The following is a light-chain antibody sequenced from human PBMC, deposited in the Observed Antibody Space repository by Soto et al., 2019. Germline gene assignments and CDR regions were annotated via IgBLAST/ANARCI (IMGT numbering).Light chain of an antibody. Sequence: DIVMTQSPDSLAVSLGERATINCKSSQSIFYSSNNKNFLAWYQQKPGQPPKLLIYWASTRESGVPDRFSGGGSGTDFTLTISSRQAEDVAVYYCQQYYSAPWTFGQGTKVEIK. CDR1: QSIFYSSNNKNF. J-gene: IGKJ1*01. CDR2: WAS. CDR3: QQYYSAPWT. V-gene: IGKV4-1*01.